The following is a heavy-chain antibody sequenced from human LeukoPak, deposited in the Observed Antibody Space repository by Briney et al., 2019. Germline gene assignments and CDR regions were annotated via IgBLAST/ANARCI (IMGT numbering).Heavy chain of an antibody. V-gene: IGHV4-4*02. Sequence: SETLSLTCAVSGVSISSGNWWRRVRQPPRKGLGWIGEIFHSGSNNYNPSLKGRVTISLDKSKTQFSLKLSSVTAADTAVFYCARGRVSLRTSLDFDYWGQGTLVTVSS. CDR3: ARGRVSLRTSLDFDY. CDR1: GVSISSGNW. J-gene: IGHJ4*02. CDR2: IFHSGSN. D-gene: IGHD3-16*02.